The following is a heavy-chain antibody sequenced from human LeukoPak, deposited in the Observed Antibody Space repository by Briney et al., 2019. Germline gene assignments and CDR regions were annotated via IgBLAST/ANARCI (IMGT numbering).Heavy chain of an antibody. CDR2: ISYDGSNK. CDR1: GFTFSSYA. D-gene: IGHD3-22*01. J-gene: IGHJ3*02. V-gene: IGHV3-30-3*02. Sequence: GGSLRLSCAASGFTFSSYAMHWVRQAPGKALEWVAVISYDGSNKYYADSVKGRFTISRDNAKNSLYLQMNSLRAEDTAVYYCAKGHYYDSSGPARGDAFDIWGQGTMVTVSS. CDR3: AKGHYYDSSGPARGDAFDI.